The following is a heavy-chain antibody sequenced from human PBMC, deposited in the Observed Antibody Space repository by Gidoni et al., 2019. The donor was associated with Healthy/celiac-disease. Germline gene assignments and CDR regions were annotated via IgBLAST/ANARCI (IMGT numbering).Heavy chain of an antibody. D-gene: IGHD2-2*02. CDR2: IIPIFGTD. J-gene: IGHJ6*02. V-gene: IGHV1-69*06. Sequence: QVQLVQSGAEVKKPGSSVKVSCKASGGTIRSYAISWVRQAPGQGLEWMGGIIPIFGTDNYAQKFQCRVTITADKSTSTAYMELSSLRSEDTSVYYCARAVYHYYYYYVMDVWGQGTTVTVSS. CDR3: ARAVYHYYYYYVMDV. CDR1: GGTIRSYA.